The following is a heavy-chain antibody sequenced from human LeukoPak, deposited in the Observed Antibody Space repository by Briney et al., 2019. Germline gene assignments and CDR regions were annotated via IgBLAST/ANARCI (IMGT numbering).Heavy chain of an antibody. D-gene: IGHD3-10*01. Sequence: HPGGSLRLSCVGSGFMFSNHWMHWVRQGPGKGLMCLSRINTDGSRTTYEDSVQGRFTISRDNAKNTLYLHLDSLRVDDTAMYYCARDSASGRFFDLWGRGTLVTVAS. CDR2: INTDGSRT. V-gene: IGHV3-74*03. CDR3: ARDSASGRFFDL. J-gene: IGHJ2*01. CDR1: GFMFSNHW.